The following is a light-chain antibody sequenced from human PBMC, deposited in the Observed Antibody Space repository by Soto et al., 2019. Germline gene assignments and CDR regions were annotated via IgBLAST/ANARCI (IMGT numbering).Light chain of an antibody. CDR3: QQRSNWPRT. CDR2: GAA. Sequence: VMTQSPATLSASPGERATLSCRASQTISGNLVWCHQRPRDAARRLIIGAATSAAAIPAGWSGSGCCTDFSLTISSLVPEDFAVYYCQQRSNWPRTFGQGTKVDIK. V-gene: IGKV3-15*01. J-gene: IGKJ1*01. CDR1: QTISGN.